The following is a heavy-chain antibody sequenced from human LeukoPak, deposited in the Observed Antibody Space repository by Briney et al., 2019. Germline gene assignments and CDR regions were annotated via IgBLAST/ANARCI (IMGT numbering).Heavy chain of an antibody. CDR3: ARDRDCSGGSCYSGVAFDI. J-gene: IGHJ3*02. Sequence: PGGSLRLSYSASGFTFSDYYMSWIRQAPGKGLEWVSYISSSGSTIYYADSVKGRFTISRDNAKNSLYLQMNSLRAEDTAVYYCARDRDCSGGSCYSGVAFDIWGQGTMVTVSS. D-gene: IGHD2-15*01. CDR2: ISSSGSTI. V-gene: IGHV3-11*01. CDR1: GFTFSDYY.